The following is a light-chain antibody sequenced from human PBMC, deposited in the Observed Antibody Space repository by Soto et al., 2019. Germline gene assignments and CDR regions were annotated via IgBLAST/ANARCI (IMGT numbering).Light chain of an antibody. V-gene: IGKV3-20*01. J-gene: IGKJ2*01. CDR1: QSVDIN. CDR2: AAS. Sequence: EIVLTQSPGTLSVSPGDRVTLSCRASQSVDINLAWYQQRAGQAPRLLIYAASNRATGIPDRFSGSGSGTDFSLTISRLEPEDFAVYYCHQYDNTPQTFGQGTKWIS. CDR3: HQYDNTPQT.